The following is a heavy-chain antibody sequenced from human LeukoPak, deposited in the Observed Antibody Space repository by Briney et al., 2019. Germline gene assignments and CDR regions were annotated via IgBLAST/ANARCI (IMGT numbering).Heavy chain of an antibody. V-gene: IGHV3-33*01. CDR1: GFTFSSYG. J-gene: IGHJ4*02. CDR2: IWYDGSNK. D-gene: IGHD3-10*01. CDR3: ARGRAYYYGSGRPDY. Sequence: GRSLRLSCAASGFTFSSYGMHWVRQAPGKGLEWVAVIWYDGSNKYYADSVKGRFTISRDNSKNTLYLQMNSLRAEDTAVYYCARGRAYYYGSGRPDYWGQGTLVTVSS.